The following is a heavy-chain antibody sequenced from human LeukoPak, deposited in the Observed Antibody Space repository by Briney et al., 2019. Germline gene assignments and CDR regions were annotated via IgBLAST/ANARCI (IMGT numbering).Heavy chain of an antibody. CDR1: GGSISSGGYY. CDR2: IYFSATS. V-gene: IGHV4-31*03. CDR3: ARIERSSYSLGFDY. Sequence: SQTLSLTCTVSGGSISSGGYYWSWIRQHPGKGLEWIGHIYFSATSFYNPSLTSRVTISVATSKNQFSLKLTSVNDADTAVYYCARIERSSYSLGFDYWGQGTLVTVSS. D-gene: IGHD6-6*01. J-gene: IGHJ4*02.